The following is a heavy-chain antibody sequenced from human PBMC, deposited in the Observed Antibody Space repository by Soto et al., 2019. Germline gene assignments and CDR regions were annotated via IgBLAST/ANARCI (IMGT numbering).Heavy chain of an antibody. J-gene: IGHJ4*02. CDR3: ATETSGGMLDF. CDR1: GGSLLNGGHY. V-gene: IGHV4-31*03. Sequence: SETLSLTCTVSGGSLLNGGHYWTWIRQHPGQGLEWIGRIFFSGNTHYNPPLKRRLTFSLDTAKNQFSLKLSSGTAADTAIYYCATETSGGMLDFWGPGTLLTV. CDR2: IFFSGNT. D-gene: IGHD2-15*01.